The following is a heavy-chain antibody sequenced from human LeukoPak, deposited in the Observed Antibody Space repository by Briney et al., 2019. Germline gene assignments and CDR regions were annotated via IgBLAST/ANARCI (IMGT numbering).Heavy chain of an antibody. Sequence: PGGSLRLSCAASGFTFSNFAMSWVRQAPGKGLEWVSAISGTGGNTFYTDSVTGRFTTSRDNSKNTLYVQMNSLRAKDTAVYYCAKTGGYYDTSDLYRPDVFDIWGQGTVVTVSS. J-gene: IGHJ3*02. V-gene: IGHV3-23*01. D-gene: IGHD3-22*01. CDR1: GFTFSNFA. CDR3: AKTGGYYDTSDLYRPDVFDI. CDR2: ISGTGGNT.